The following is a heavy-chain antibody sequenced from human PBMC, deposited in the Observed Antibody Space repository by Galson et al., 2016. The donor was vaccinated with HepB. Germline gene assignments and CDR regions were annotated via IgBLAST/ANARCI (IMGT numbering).Heavy chain of an antibody. CDR1: GGSISSGGDY. J-gene: IGHJ3*02. D-gene: IGHD3-22*01. CDR3: PRAAPGYYYRHLNAYDI. Sequence: TLSLTCTVSGGSISSGGDYWSWIRQHPGKGLEWIGYIYDTGSTYYNASLKSRVTISVDTAKKQFSLKLSSVTAADTAGYYCPRAAPGYYYRHLNAYDIWGQGTMVTVSS. CDR2: IYDTGST. V-gene: IGHV4-31*03.